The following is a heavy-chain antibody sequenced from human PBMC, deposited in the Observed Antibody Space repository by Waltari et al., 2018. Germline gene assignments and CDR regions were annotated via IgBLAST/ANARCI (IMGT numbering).Heavy chain of an antibody. CDR1: GFTFSSYD. CDR3: ARDGYNSFDY. Sequence: EVHLVESGGGLVQPGGSLRLPCSAAGFTFSSYDMNWVRQAPGKGLEWVAYILSSGRTTYYTDSVKGRFTISRDNAKNSLYLQMNSLRAEDTAVYYCARDGYNSFDYWGQGTLVTVSS. J-gene: IGHJ4*02. V-gene: IGHV3-48*03. CDR2: ILSSGRTT. D-gene: IGHD5-12*01.